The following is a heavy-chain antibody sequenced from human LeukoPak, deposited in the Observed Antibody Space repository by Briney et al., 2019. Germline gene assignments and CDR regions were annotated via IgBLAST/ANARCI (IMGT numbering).Heavy chain of an antibody. D-gene: IGHD6-13*01. CDR1: GFTFSHYA. J-gene: IGHJ4*02. CDR2: IGGSGDRT. Sequence: PGGSLRLSCAVSGFTFSHYAMNWVRQAPGKGLEWVSVIGGSGDRTFYADSVKGRFTISRDNSKNTMYLQMNSLRAEDTAVYYCAKDPIRWYAAYDYWGQGTLVTVSS. CDR3: AKDPIRWYAAYDY. V-gene: IGHV3-23*01.